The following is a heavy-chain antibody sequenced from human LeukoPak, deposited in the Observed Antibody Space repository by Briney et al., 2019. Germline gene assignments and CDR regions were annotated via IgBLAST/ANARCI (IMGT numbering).Heavy chain of an antibody. J-gene: IGHJ6*03. Sequence: SETLSLTCTVSGGSISSYYWSWIRQPAGKGLEWIGRIYTSGSTNYNPSLMSRVTMSVDTSKNQFSLKLSSVTAADTAVYYCARDRGIAVAGPLNYYYYYMDVWGKGTTVTVSS. CDR1: GGSISSYY. V-gene: IGHV4-4*07. D-gene: IGHD6-19*01. CDR3: ARDRGIAVAGPLNYYYYYMDV. CDR2: IYTSGST.